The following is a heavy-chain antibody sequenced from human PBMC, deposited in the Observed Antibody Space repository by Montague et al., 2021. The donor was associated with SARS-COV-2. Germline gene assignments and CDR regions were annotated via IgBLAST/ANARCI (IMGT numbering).Heavy chain of an antibody. Sequence: SETLSLTCAVHGGSFSTYSWNWVRQPPGKGLEWIWEIHHGGSTNYNSSLKSRVTTSADTSKNQFSLKLTSVAAADSAVYYCARLGDGVVPSPIVGVGPYYAYYYMDVWGKGTTVTVSS. CDR3: ARLGDGVVPSPIVGVGPYYAYYYMDV. D-gene: IGHD3-22*01. CDR1: GGSFSTYS. V-gene: IGHV4-34*01. J-gene: IGHJ6*03. CDR2: IHHGGST.